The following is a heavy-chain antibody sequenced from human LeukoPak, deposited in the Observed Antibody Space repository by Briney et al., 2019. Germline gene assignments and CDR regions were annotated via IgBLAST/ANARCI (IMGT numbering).Heavy chain of an antibody. CDR1: GFTFSNYW. V-gene: IGHV3-53*01. CDR3: ARDLT. CDR2: IYSGGDT. Sequence: PGGSLRLSCAASGFTFSNYWMTWARQAPGKGLEWVSVIYSGGDTYYADSVKGRFTISRVNSKNTLYLQMNSLRAEDTAVYYCARDLTWGQGTLVTVSS. J-gene: IGHJ5*02.